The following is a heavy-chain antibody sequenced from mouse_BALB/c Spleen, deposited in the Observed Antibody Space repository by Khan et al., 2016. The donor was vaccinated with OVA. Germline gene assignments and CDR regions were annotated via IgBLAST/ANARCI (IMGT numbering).Heavy chain of an antibody. D-gene: IGHD2-2*01. Sequence: VQLQQSGAELVKPGTSVKLSCKGSGYTFISYYLYWVKERPGQGLEWIGEINPSNGGSNFNEKFKSKATLTVDKSSSTAYMQLSSLTSEDSAVYYCTRSGYGSFAYWRQGTLVTVSA. CDR3: TRSGYGSFAY. J-gene: IGHJ3*01. V-gene: IGHV1S81*02. CDR1: GYTFISYY. CDR2: INPSNGGS.